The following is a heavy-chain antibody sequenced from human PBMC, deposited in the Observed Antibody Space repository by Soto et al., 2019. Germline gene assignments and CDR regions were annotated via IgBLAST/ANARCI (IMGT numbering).Heavy chain of an antibody. CDR3: TTGSTGRDY. D-gene: IGHD3-10*01. CDR1: GFTFTSAL. Sequence: EVQLVESGGGLVKPGGSLRLSCAASGFTFTSALMTWVRQAPGKGLEWVGRVKSKTDGGTTDYAAPVKGRFTISRDDSEKTLYLQMNSLKTEDTAVYYCTTGSTGRDYWGQGTLFTVSS. V-gene: IGHV3-15*01. CDR2: VKSKTDGGTT. J-gene: IGHJ4*02.